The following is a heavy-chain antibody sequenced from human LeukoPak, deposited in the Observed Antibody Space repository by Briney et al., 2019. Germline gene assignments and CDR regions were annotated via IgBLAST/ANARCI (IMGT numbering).Heavy chain of an antibody. CDR1: GRTFSSYA. CDR2: IIPIFGTA. Sequence: SVKVSCKASGRTFSSYAISRLRQAPGQGHEWMGGIIPIFGTANYAQKFQGRVTITTDESTSTAYMEMSSLRSEDTAVYYCARLSPALQSGRQARFESSGHGNLVTVSS. CDR3: ARLSPALQSGRQARFES. D-gene: IGHD1-26*01. J-gene: IGHJ5*01. V-gene: IGHV1-69*05.